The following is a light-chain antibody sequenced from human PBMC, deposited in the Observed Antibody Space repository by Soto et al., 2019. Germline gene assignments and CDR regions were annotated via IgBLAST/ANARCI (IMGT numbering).Light chain of an antibody. V-gene: IGKV1-27*01. J-gene: IGKJ4*01. Sequence: DIQMTQSPSSLSASVGDRVTITCRASQGISNYIVWYQQKPGKVPKVLIYAASTLQSGVPSRFSGSGSGTDFTLTISSLQPEDVATYYCQKYDSALALTFGGGTKVEIK. CDR2: AAS. CDR3: QKYDSALALT. CDR1: QGISNY.